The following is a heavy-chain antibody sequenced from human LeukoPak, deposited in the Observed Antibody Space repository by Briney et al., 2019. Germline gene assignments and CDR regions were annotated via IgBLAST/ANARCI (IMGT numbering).Heavy chain of an antibody. J-gene: IGHJ4*02. CDR3: VRGAETGTSRFDY. CDR2: ISSSSSTK. V-gene: IGHV3-48*01. CDR1: GFTFSSCS. Sequence: GGSLRLSCAASGFTFSSCSMSWVRQAPGKGLEWVSYISSSSSTKYYADSVKGRFTISRDNAKNSLYLQMNSLRAEDTAVYYCVRGAETGTSRFDYWGQGTLVTVSS. D-gene: IGHD6-13*01.